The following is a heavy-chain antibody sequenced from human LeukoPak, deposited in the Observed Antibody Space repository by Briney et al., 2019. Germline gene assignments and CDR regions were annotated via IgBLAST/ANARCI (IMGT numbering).Heavy chain of an antibody. J-gene: IGHJ2*01. CDR2: IYYSGST. CDR3: ARLGSSSPNWYFDL. CDR1: GGSIFSSTYY. Sequence: SETLSLTCTVSGGSIFSSTYYWGWIRQPPGKGLEWIGGIYYSGSTYYNPSLKSRVTMSVDTSKNQFSLKLTSVTAADTAVYDCARLGSSSPNWYFDLWGRGTLVTVSS. V-gene: IGHV4-39*01. D-gene: IGHD6-6*01.